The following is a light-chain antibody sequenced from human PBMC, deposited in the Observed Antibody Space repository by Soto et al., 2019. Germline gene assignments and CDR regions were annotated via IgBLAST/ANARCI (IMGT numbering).Light chain of an antibody. V-gene: IGKV3-20*01. CDR2: GAS. Sequence: EIVLTQSPATLSLSPGERATLSCRASQSLSSSQLAWYQQKPGQAPRLLIYGASSRATGIPDRFSGSGSRTDFTLTISRLEPEDFAVYYCQQYGTSLTWTFGQGTKVDIK. J-gene: IGKJ1*01. CDR1: QSLSSSQ. CDR3: QQYGTSLTWT.